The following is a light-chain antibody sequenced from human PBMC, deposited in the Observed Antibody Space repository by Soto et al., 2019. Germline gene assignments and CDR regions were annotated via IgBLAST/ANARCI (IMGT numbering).Light chain of an antibody. CDR2: RAS. J-gene: IGKJ2*01. V-gene: IGKV3-15*01. Sequence: EIVMTQSPATLSVSPGGSTILSCRASQHVSNNFAWYRQKPGQAPTLLIYRASRRATGIPARFSGSGSGTESTLTISSLQSEDFAVYSCQQYNNWPYTFGQGTKLEIK. CDR3: QQYNNWPYT. CDR1: QHVSNN.